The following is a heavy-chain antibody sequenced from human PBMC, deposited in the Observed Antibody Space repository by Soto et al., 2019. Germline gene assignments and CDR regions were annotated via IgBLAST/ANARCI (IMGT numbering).Heavy chain of an antibody. Sequence: SGGSLSLSCTASGFTFSSHWMSWVRQAPGKGLEWVANIKPDGSEKWYVDSVKGRFTISRDNAKNSLYLQMNSLRAADTAVYYCARYIAASGTYYLDFWGQGTLVTVSS. V-gene: IGHV3-7*05. CDR2: IKPDGSEK. CDR3: ARYIAASGTYYLDF. J-gene: IGHJ4*02. CDR1: GFTFSSHW. D-gene: IGHD6-13*01.